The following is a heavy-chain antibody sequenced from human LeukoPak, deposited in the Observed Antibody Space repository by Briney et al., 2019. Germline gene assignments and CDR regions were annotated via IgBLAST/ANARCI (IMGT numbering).Heavy chain of an antibody. J-gene: IGHJ4*02. CDR3: ARRIVVVPAAMDY. V-gene: IGHV4-61*02. Sequence: PSETLSLTCTVSGGSIRSGSYYWSWIRQPAGKGLEWIGRIYTSGSTNYNPSLKSRVTISVDKSKNQFSLKLSSVTAADTAVYYCARRIVVVPAAMDYWGQGTLVTVSS. CDR1: GGSIRSGSYY. D-gene: IGHD2-2*01. CDR2: IYTSGST.